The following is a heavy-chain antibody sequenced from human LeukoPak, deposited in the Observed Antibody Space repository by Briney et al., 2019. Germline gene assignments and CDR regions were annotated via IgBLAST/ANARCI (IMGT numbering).Heavy chain of an antibody. CDR3: ARSRTYGDYGRGLDY. CDR1: GFISSSYW. CDR2: INTDGFST. Sequence: GRSLRLSCAASGFISSSYWMHWVRQSPGKGLVYIACINTDGFSTSYADSVKGRFTISRDNAKNTLYLQMNSLRAEDTAVYYCARSRTYGDYGRGLDYWGQGTLVTVSS. V-gene: IGHV3-74*01. D-gene: IGHD4-17*01. J-gene: IGHJ4*02.